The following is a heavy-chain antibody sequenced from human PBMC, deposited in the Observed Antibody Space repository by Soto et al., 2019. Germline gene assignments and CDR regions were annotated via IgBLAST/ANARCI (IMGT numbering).Heavy chain of an antibody. CDR1: GGSISSGDYY. D-gene: IGHD6-13*01. CDR2: IYYSGST. CDR3: ARALSYSSDAFDI. V-gene: IGHV4-30-4*01. Sequence: QVQLQESGPGLVKPSQTLSLTCTVSGGSISSGDYYWSWIRQPPGKGLEWIGYIYYSGSTYYYPSLKSRVTITVDTSKNQFSLKLSSVTAADTAVYYCARALSYSSDAFDIWGQGTMVTVSS. J-gene: IGHJ3*02.